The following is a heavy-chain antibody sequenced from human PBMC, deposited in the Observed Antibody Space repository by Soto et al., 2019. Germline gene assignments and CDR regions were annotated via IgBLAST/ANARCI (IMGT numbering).Heavy chain of an antibody. CDR3: ARDCSGGSCYPKYYFDY. CDR2: IYYSGST. V-gene: IGHV4-61*01. J-gene: IGHJ4*02. Sequence: QVQLQESGPGLVKPSETLSLTCTVSGGSVSSGSYYWSWIRQPPGKGLEWIGYIYYSGSTNYNPSLKSRVTISVDTSKNQFSLKRSAVTAADTAVYYCARDCSGGSCYPKYYFDYWGQGTLVTVSS. D-gene: IGHD2-15*01. CDR1: GGSVSSGSYY.